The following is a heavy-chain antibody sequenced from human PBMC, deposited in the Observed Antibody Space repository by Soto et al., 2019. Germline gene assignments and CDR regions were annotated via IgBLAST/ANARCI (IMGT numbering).Heavy chain of an antibody. CDR2: IYYSGRT. V-gene: IGHV4-30-4*01. J-gene: IGHJ4*02. CDR3: ARVATSYYFDY. CDR1: GGSISSGDYY. Sequence: PSETLSLTCTVSGGSISSGDYYWSWIRQPPGKGLEWIGYIYYSGRTYYNPSLKSRVTISVDTSKNQFSLKLSSVTAADTAVYYCARVATSYYFDYWGQGTLVTVSS.